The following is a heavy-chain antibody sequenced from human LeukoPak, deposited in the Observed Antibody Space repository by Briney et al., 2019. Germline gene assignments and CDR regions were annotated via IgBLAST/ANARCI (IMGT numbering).Heavy chain of an antibody. CDR2: VSPSRSHT. V-gene: IGHV3-21*04. J-gene: IGHJ4*02. CDR3: AKDPPFWLDSGLPGY. D-gene: IGHD2/OR15-2a*01. Sequence: GGSLRLSCAASGFTFSSYSMNWVRQAPGKGLEWVSSVSPSRSHTYYADSVKGRFTISRDNAKNSLYLQMNSLRAEDTAVYYCAKDPPFWLDSGLPGYWGQGTLVTVSS. CDR1: GFTFSSYS.